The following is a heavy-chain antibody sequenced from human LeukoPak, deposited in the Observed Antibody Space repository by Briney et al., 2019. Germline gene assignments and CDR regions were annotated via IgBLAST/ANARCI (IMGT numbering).Heavy chain of an antibody. Sequence: ASVKVSCKASGYTFTSYAMNWVRQAPGQGLEWMGWINTNTGNPTYAQGFTGRFVFSLDTSVSTAYLQISSLKANHTAVYYCARDPPAPHPSSSLEYYFDYWGQGTLVTVSS. CDR2: INTNTGNP. D-gene: IGHD6-13*01. CDR1: GYTFTSYA. V-gene: IGHV7-4-1*02. J-gene: IGHJ4*02. CDR3: ARDPPAPHPSSSLEYYFDY.